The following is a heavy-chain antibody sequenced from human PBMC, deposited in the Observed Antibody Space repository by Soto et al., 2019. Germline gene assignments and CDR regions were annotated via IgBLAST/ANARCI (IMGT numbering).Heavy chain of an antibody. CDR1: GYTLTELS. V-gene: IGHV1-24*01. CDR3: ATSFNGITIFGVVTDYYYGMDV. D-gene: IGHD3-3*01. CDR2: FDPEDGET. Sequence: ASVKVSCKVSGYTLTELSMHWVRQSPGKGLEWMGGFDPEDGETIYAQKFQGRVTMTEDTSTDTAYMELSSLRSEDTAVYYCATSFNGITIFGVVTDYYYGMDVWGQGTTVTVSS. J-gene: IGHJ6*02.